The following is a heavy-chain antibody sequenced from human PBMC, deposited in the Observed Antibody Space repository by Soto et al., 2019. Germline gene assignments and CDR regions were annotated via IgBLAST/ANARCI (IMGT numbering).Heavy chain of an antibody. CDR2: INHNCGGT. CDR1: GYTFTGYY. V-gene: IGHV1-2*02. J-gene: IGHJ5*02. CDR3: ALSGWLKWFDP. D-gene: IGHD6-19*01. Sequence: ASVKVSCKASGYTFTGYYMHWVRQAPGQGLESMGWINHNCGGTNYSRKFQGRVTMTRDTSISTAYMELSRLRSDDTAVYYCALSGWLKWFDPWGQGTLVTVSS.